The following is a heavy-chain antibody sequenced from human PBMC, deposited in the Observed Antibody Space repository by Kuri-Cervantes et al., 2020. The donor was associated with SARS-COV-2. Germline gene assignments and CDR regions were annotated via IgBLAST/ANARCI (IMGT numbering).Heavy chain of an antibody. CDR3: ARGLAAAGSFDP. V-gene: IGHV4-39*01. D-gene: IGHD6-13*01. J-gene: IGHJ5*02. CDR1: GGSISSSSYY. CDR2: IYYSGST. Sequence: GSLRLSCTVSGGSISSSSYYWGWIRQPPGKGLEWIGSIYYSGSTYYDPSLKSRVTISVDTSKNQFSLKLSSVTAADTAVYYCARGLAAAGSFDPWGQGTLVTVSS.